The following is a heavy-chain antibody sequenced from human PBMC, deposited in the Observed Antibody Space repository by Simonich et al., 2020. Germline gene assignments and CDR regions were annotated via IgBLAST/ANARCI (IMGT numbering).Heavy chain of an antibody. CDR3: ARVPGIYYYYGMDV. Sequence: GAEVKKPGASVKVSCKASGYTFTGSYMHWVRQAPGQGLEWMGRYNPNSGGTNYAQKFQGRVTMTRDTSISTAYMELSRLRSDDTAVYYCARVPGIYYYYGMDVWGQGTTVTVSS. CDR2: YNPNSGGT. D-gene: IGHD3-10*01. J-gene: IGHJ6*02. CDR1: GYTFTGSY. V-gene: IGHV1-2*06.